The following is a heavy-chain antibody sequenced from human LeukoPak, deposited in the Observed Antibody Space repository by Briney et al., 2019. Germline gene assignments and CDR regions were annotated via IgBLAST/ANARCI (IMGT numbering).Heavy chain of an antibody. CDR3: ARDGDYDFWSGSPIEYYFDY. Sequence: ETLSLTCTVSGGSISSSSYYWGWIRQPPGKGLEWVSSISSSSSYIYYADSVKGRFTISRDNAKNSLYLQMNSLRAEDTAVYYCARDGDYDFWSGSPIEYYFDYWGQGTLVTVSS. V-gene: IGHV3-21*01. CDR2: ISSSSSYI. J-gene: IGHJ4*02. CDR1: GGSISSSS. D-gene: IGHD3-3*01.